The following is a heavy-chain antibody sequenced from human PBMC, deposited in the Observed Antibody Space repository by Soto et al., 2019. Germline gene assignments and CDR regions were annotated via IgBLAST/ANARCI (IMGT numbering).Heavy chain of an antibody. CDR2: ISDSSGTK. CDR1: GFTFSTYS. V-gene: IGHV3-48*04. CDR3: ARGDYHDNSGPFSDAFDV. J-gene: IGHJ3*01. Sequence: GGSLRLSCAASGFTFSTYSMNWVRQAPGKGLEWISYISDSSGTKYYADSVKGRFIISRDNAKKSLFLQMNSLRVEDTAVYYCARGDYHDNSGPFSDAFDVWGQGTMVTVSS. D-gene: IGHD3-22*01.